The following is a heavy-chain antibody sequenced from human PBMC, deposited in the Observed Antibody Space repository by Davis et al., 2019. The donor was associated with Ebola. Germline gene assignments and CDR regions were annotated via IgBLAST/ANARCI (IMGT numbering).Heavy chain of an antibody. CDR1: GGTFSSYA. D-gene: IGHD3-3*01. Sequence: AASVKVSCKASGGTFSSYAISWVRQAPGQGLEWMGRIIPILGIANYAQKFQGRVTITADKSTSTAYMELSSLRSEDTAVYYCARFPHYDFWSGYFDYWGQGTLVTVSS. J-gene: IGHJ4*02. CDR3: ARFPHYDFWSGYFDY. V-gene: IGHV1-69*04. CDR2: IIPILGIA.